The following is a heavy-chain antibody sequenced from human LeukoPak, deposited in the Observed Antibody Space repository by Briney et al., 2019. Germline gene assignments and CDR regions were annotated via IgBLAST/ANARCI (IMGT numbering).Heavy chain of an antibody. CDR3: AKVGPSTMVRGVPTLAFDY. V-gene: IGHV3-30-3*01. Sequence: PGGSLRLSCAASGFTFSSYAMHWVRQAPGKGLEWVAVISYDGSNKYYADSVKGRFTISRDNSKNTLYLQMNSLRAEDTAVYYCAKVGPSTMVRGVPTLAFDYWGQGTLVTVSS. CDR1: GFTFSSYA. D-gene: IGHD3-10*01. J-gene: IGHJ4*02. CDR2: ISYDGSNK.